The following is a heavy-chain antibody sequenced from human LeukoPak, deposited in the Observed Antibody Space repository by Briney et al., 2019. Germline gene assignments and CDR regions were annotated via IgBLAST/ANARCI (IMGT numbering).Heavy chain of an antibody. CDR3: ARVARYCSGGSFYPDAFDI. CDR1: GFTFSSYS. CDR2: ISSSSSYI. D-gene: IGHD2-15*01. V-gene: IGHV3-21*01. Sequence: GGSLRLSCAASGFTFSSYSMNWVRQAPGKGLEWVSSISSSSSYIYYADSVKGRFTISRDNAKNSLYLQMNSLRAEDTAVYYCARVARYCSGGSFYPDAFDIWGQGTMVTVSS. J-gene: IGHJ3*02.